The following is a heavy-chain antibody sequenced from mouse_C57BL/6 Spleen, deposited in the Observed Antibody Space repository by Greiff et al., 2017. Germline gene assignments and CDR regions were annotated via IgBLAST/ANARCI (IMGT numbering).Heavy chain of an antibody. D-gene: IGHD2-1*01. V-gene: IGHV1-18*01. CDR2: INPNNGGT. Sequence: VQLQQSGPELVKPGASVKIPCKASGYTFTDYNMDWVKQSHGKSLEWIGDINPNNGGTIYNQKFKGKATLTVDKSSSTAYMELRSLTSEDTAVYYCARESYGNPFAYWGQGTLVTVSA. J-gene: IGHJ3*01. CDR1: GYTFTDYN. CDR3: ARESYGNPFAY.